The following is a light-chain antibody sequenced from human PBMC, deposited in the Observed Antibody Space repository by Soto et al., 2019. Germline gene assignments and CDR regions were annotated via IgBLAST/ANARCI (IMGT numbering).Light chain of an antibody. V-gene: IGKV3-20*01. CDR1: QTVRNNY. CDR2: DAS. J-gene: IGKJ1*01. Sequence: EFVLTQSPGTLSLSPGERATLSCRASQTVRNNYLAWYQQKPGQAPRLLIYDASSRATGIPDRFSGSGSGTDLTITISRLEPEDFEVYYCQQYGTSPRTFGQGTKVDIK. CDR3: QQYGTSPRT.